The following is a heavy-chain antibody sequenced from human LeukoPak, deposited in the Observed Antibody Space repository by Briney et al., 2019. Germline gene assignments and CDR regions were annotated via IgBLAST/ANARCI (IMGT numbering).Heavy chain of an antibody. CDR2: INPNSGGT. D-gene: IGHD3-16*01. CDR3: ARDRSTIRLGEFYGMDV. Sequence: GASVKVSCKASGYTFTGYYMHWVRQAPGQGLEWMGWINPNSGGTNYAQKFQGWVTMTRDTSISTAYMELSRLRSDDTAVYYCARDRSTIRLGEFYGMDVWGRGTTVTVSS. V-gene: IGHV1-2*04. CDR1: GYTFTGYY. J-gene: IGHJ6*02.